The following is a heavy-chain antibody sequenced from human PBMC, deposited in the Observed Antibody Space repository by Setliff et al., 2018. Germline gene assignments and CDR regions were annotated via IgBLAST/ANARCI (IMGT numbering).Heavy chain of an antibody. Sequence: SETLSLTCTVSGGSISSGGYYWSWIRQHPGKGLEWIGYIYYSGSTYYNPSLKSRVTISVDTSKNQFSLKLSSVTAADTAVYYCARGGAAESYDFWRGYGVGAFDVWGHGTTVTV. CDR2: IYYSGST. CDR1: GGSISSGGYY. J-gene: IGHJ3*01. CDR3: ARGGAAESYDFWRGYGVGAFDV. V-gene: IGHV4-31*03. D-gene: IGHD3-3*01.